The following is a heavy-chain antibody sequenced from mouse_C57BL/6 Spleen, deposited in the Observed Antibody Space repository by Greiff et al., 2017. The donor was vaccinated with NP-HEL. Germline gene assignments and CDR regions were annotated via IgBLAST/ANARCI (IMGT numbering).Heavy chain of an antibody. CDR3: ACGTGSSYGYYAMDY. V-gene: IGHV1-52*01. J-gene: IGHJ4*01. D-gene: IGHD1-1*01. Sequence: QVQLQQPGAELVRPGSSVKLSCKASVYTFTSYWMHWVKQRPIQGLEWIGNIDPSDSETHYNQKFKDKATLTVDKSSSTAYMQLSSLTSEDSAVYYCACGTGSSYGYYAMDYWGQGTSVTVSS. CDR2: IDPSDSET. CDR1: VYTFTSYW.